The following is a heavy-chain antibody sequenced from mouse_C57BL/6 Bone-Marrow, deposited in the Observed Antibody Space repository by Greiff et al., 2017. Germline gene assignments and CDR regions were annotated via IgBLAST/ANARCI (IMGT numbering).Heavy chain of an antibody. CDR3: ARFADYYGAWFAY. Sequence: EVKLVESEGGLVQPGSSMKLSCTASGFTFSDYYMAWVRQVPEKGLEWVANINYDGSSTYYLDSLKSRFIISRDNAKNILYLQMSSLKSEDTATYYCARFADYYGAWFAYWGQGTLVTVSA. D-gene: IGHD2-13*01. V-gene: IGHV5-16*01. CDR2: INYDGSST. J-gene: IGHJ3*01. CDR1: GFTFSDYY.